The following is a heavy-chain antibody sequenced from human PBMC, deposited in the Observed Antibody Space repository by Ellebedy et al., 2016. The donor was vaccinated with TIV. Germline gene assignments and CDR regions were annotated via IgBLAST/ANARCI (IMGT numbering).Heavy chain of an antibody. Sequence: GESLKISCATSGFTFDDYAMHWVRQAPGKGLEWVSLISGDGGSTYYADSVKGRFTISRDNSKNTLYLQMNSLRAEDTAVYYCAKDQGIVVVPAAHPAEYFQHWGQGTLVTVSS. V-gene: IGHV3-43*02. CDR2: ISGDGGST. CDR1: GFTFDDYA. D-gene: IGHD2-2*01. CDR3: AKDQGIVVVPAAHPAEYFQH. J-gene: IGHJ1*01.